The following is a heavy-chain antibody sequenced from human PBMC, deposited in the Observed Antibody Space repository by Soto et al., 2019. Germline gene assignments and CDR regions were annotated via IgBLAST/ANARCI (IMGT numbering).Heavy chain of an antibody. Sequence: PSETLSLTCTVSGGSISSYYWSWIRQPPGKGLEWIGYIYYSGSTNYNPSLKSRVTISVDTSKNQFSLKLSSLTAADTAVYYCARTLLWFGGLYYFDYWGQGTLVTVSS. V-gene: IGHV4-59*01. CDR2: IYYSGST. CDR1: GGSISSYY. CDR3: ARTLLWFGGLYYFDY. J-gene: IGHJ4*02. D-gene: IGHD3-10*01.